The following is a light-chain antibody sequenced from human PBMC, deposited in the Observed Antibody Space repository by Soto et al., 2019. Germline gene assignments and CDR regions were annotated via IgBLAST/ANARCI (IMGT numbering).Light chain of an antibody. CDR1: GGSIASNY. CDR2: EDN. Sequence: NFMLTQPHSVSDSPGKTVTISCTGSGGSIASNYVLWYQQRPGSAPTIVIFEDNQRPSGVPDRFSGSIDTSSNSASLTISGLKTEDEADYYCQSYDSDSQGVFGGGTQLTVL. J-gene: IGLJ3*02. CDR3: QSYDSDSQGV. V-gene: IGLV6-57*02.